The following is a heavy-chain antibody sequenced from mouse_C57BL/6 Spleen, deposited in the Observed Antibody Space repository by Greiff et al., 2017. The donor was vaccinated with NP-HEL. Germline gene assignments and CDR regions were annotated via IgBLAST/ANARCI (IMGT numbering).Heavy chain of an antibody. CDR2: INPNYGTT. Sequence: EVQLQQSGPELVKPGASVKISCKASGYSFTDHNMNWVKQSNGKSLEWIGVINPNYGTTRYNQKYTGKATLTVDKSSRTAYMQLNSLKSDDSEVYYCASTDGSSYGYLDVWGTGTTVTVSS. V-gene: IGHV1-39*01. J-gene: IGHJ1*03. CDR1: GYSFTDHN. CDR3: ASTDGSSYGYLDV. D-gene: IGHD1-1*01.